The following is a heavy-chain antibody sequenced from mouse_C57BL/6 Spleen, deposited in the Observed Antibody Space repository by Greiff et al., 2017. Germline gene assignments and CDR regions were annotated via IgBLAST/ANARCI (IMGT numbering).Heavy chain of an antibody. Sequence: VQLVESGAELVRPGSSVKLSCKASGYTFTSYWLDWVKQRPGQGLEWIGNIYPSDSETHYNQKFKDKATLTVDKSSSTAYMQLSSLTSEDSAVYCCAKGYDAWFAYWGQGTLVTVSA. J-gene: IGHJ3*01. CDR1: GYTFTSYW. CDR2: IYPSDSET. CDR3: AKGYDAWFAY. D-gene: IGHD2-2*01. V-gene: IGHV1-61*01.